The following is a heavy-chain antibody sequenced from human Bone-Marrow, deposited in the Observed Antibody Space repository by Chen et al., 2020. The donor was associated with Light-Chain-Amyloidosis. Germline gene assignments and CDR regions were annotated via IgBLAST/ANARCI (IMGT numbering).Heavy chain of an antibody. J-gene: IGHJ4*02. CDR1: GSTFPNYW. D-gene: IGHD5-12*01. Sequence: EVQLKQSGPDVKKPGESLKISCKGSGSTFPNYWIGWVRQMPGKGLEWMGVIYPDDSDARYSPSFEGQVTISADKSITTAYRQWRSLKASDTAMYYCARRRDGYNFDYWGQGTLVTVSS. V-gene: IGHV5-51*01. CDR2: IYPDDSDA. CDR3: ARRRDGYNFDY.